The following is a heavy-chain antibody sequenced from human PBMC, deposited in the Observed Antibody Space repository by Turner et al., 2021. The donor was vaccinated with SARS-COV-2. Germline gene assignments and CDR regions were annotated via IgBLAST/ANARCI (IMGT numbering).Heavy chain of an antibody. J-gene: IGHJ4*02. V-gene: IGHV3-23*04. CDR1: GFTFSNFA. Sequence: EVQLVESGGGLIQPGGSLRLSCAASGFTFSNFAMTWVRQAPGRGLEWVSAISASGGETHYADSVKGRFTISRDNSKSTLYLQVNSLRAEDTAMYYCAADCTSASCYSRNADYWGQGTLVTVSS. D-gene: IGHD2-2*01. CDR3: AADCTSASCYSRNADY. CDR2: ISASGGET.